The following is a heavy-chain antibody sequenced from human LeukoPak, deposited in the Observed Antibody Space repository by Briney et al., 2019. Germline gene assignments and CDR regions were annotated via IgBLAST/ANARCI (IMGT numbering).Heavy chain of an antibody. J-gene: IGHJ4*02. CDR3: ARGKVYSSGFSYYFDY. D-gene: IGHD3-22*01. CDR1: GGSISSSSYY. CDR2: IYYSGST. Sequence: SETLSLTCTVSGGSISSSSYYWGWIRQPPGKGLEWIGSIYYSGSTYYNPSLKSRVTISADTSKNQFSLKLSSVTAADTAVYYCARGKVYSSGFSYYFDYWGQGTLVTVSS. V-gene: IGHV4-39*07.